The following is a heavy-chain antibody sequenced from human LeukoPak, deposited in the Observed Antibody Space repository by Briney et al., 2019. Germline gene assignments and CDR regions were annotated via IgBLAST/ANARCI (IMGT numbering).Heavy chain of an antibody. V-gene: IGHV4-34*01. CDR2: INHGGST. CDR1: GGSFSGYY. J-gene: IGHJ6*02. CDR3: ARGHSDILTGYYHGYYYGMDV. D-gene: IGHD3-9*01. Sequence: SETLSLTCAVYGGSFSGYYWSWIRQPPGKGLEWIGEINHGGSTNYNPSLKSRVTISVDTSKNQFSLKLSSVTAADTAVYYCARGHSDILTGYYHGYYYGMDVWSQGATVTVSS.